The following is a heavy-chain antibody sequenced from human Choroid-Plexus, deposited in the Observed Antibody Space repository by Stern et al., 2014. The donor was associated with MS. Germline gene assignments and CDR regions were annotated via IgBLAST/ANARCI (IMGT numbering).Heavy chain of an antibody. V-gene: IGHV5-51*01. J-gene: IGHJ4*02. CDR3: ARQTTAWASDV. Sequence: EVQLVESGAELIRPGESLKISCKGSGFKFSIYWIAWVRQMPGKGLEWMGIIYPGDSETRYSPSFQGQVTMSAAKSTRTAYLQWSSLNASDAAMYFCARQTTAWASDVWGQGTLVTVSS. CDR1: GFKFSIYW. CDR2: IYPGDSET. D-gene: IGHD1-14*01.